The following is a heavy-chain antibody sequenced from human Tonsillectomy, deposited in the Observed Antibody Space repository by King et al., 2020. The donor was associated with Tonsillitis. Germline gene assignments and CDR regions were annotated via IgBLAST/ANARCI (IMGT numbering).Heavy chain of an antibody. D-gene: IGHD6-6*01. CDR1: GFTLSDYY. V-gene: IGHV3-11*01. Sequence: VQLVESGGGLVKPGGSLRLSCAASGFTLSDYYMSWIRQAPGKGLEWVSYVSTTGDTTHYADSVKGRFTISRDNAKNSLYLQMNSLRAEDTAVYYCAREHYSSSSVDYWGQGTLVTVSS. CDR2: VSTTGDTT. J-gene: IGHJ4*02. CDR3: AREHYSSSSVDY.